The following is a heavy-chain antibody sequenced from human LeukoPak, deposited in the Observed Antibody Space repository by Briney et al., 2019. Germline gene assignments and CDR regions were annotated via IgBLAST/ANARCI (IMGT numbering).Heavy chain of an antibody. Sequence: PGGSLRLSCAASGFTFSSYGMHWVRQAPGKGLEWVAVISYDGSNKYYADSVKGRFTISRDNSKNTLYLQMNSLRAEDTAVYYCAKDRDLGYSSGWYYFDYWDQGTLVTVSS. CDR2: ISYDGSNK. CDR3: AKDRDLGYSSGWYYFDY. V-gene: IGHV3-30*18. J-gene: IGHJ4*02. CDR1: GFTFSSYG. D-gene: IGHD6-19*01.